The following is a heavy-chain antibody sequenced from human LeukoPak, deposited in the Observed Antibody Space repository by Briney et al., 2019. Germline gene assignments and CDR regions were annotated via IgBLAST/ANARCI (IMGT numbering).Heavy chain of an antibody. CDR2: IYYSGST. CDR1: GGSISPYY. CDR3: AKAFYPGYYSYMAV. Sequence: SETLSLTCTVSGGSISPYYWSWIRQPPGKGLEWIGYIYYSGSTNYNPSLKSRVTISVDTSKNQFSLKLSSVTAADTAVYYCAKAFYPGYYSYMAVWGKGTTVTVSS. D-gene: IGHD3-3*02. J-gene: IGHJ6*03. V-gene: IGHV4-59*01.